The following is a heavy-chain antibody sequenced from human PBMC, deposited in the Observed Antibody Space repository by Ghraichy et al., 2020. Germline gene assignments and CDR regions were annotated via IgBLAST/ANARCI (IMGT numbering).Heavy chain of an antibody. J-gene: IGHJ4*02. Sequence: SETLSLTCTVSGGSINRRNYYWGWIRQPPGKGLEWIGNIYYSGNTYYNPSLKSRVTISVDTSKNQFSLKLNSVTAADTAVYYCATLNWNDFDYWGQGTLVTVSS. V-gene: IGHV4-39*01. D-gene: IGHD1-1*01. CDR2: IYYSGNT. CDR1: GGSINRRNYY. CDR3: ATLNWNDFDY.